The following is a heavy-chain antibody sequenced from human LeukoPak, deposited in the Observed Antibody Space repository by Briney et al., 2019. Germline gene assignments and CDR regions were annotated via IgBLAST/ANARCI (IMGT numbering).Heavy chain of an antibody. CDR3: ARAITGRPFDS. Sequence: PGGSLRLSCAASGFTFSSYEMNWVRQAPGKGLEWVSYIGSSGNTVYYADSVKGRFAVSRDNAENSLYLQMYSLRADDTAVYYCARAITGRPFDSWGQGALVTVSS. J-gene: IGHJ4*02. CDR1: GFTFSSYE. V-gene: IGHV3-48*03. D-gene: IGHD3-10*01. CDR2: IGSSGNTV.